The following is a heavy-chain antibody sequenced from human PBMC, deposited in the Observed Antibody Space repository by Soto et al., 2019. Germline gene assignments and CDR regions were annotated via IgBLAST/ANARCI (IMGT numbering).Heavy chain of an antibody. CDR3: ARGGSYSGSYWGPEDY. CDR1: GYSFTSYW. V-gene: IGHV5-10-1*01. Sequence: GESLKISCKGSGYSFTSYWISWVRQMPGKGLEWMGRIDPSDSYTNYSPSFQGHVTISADKSISTAYLQWSSLKASDTAMYYCARGGSYSGSYWGPEDYWGQGTLVTVSS. D-gene: IGHD1-26*01. J-gene: IGHJ4*02. CDR2: IDPSDSYT.